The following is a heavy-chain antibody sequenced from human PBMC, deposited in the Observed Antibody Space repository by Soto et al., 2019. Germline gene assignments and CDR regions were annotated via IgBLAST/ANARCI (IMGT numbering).Heavy chain of an antibody. CDR3: AKDRDPDGICTLDS. V-gene: IGHV3-23*01. J-gene: IGHJ5*01. CDR1: GFTFRTFT. CDR2: IIGGDGDK. D-gene: IGHD3-3*02. Sequence: GGSLRLSCAASGFTFRTFTMNWVRQAPGKGLEWVSGIIGGDGDKFYSDSVKGRFTISRDNSKDMLFLQMSSLRVDDTAVYYSAKDRDPDGICTLDSWGQGTLVTVSS.